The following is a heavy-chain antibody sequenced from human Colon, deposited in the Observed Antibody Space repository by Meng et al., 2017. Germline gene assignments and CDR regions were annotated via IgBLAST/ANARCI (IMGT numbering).Heavy chain of an antibody. J-gene: IGHJ4*02. CDR2: IYDNGYT. D-gene: IGHD3-16*01. CDR1: GDSVTTTLSS. V-gene: IGHV4-30-2*06. Sequence: QLQLQESGSRLVKPFQTLSLTCAVSGDSVTTTLSSWSWIRQSPGKGLEWIGNIYDNGYTYYSTSLRSRVTISVDRSNNQFSLNLNSVTAADTAVYFCARGYRGSTYFAYWGQGILVTVSS. CDR3: ARGYRGSTYFAY.